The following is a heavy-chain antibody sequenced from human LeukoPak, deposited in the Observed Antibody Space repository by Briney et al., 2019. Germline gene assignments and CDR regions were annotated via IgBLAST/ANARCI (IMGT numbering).Heavy chain of an antibody. CDR2: INHSGST. V-gene: IGHV4-34*01. CDR1: GGSFSGYY. Sequence: PSETLSLTCAVYGGSFSGYYWSWIRQPPGKGLGWIGEINHSGSTNYNPSLKSRVTISVDTSKNQFSLKPSSVTAADTGVYYCARAKVVAATFYYSHGMDVWGQGTSVTVSS. D-gene: IGHD2-15*01. CDR3: ARAKVVAATFYYSHGMDV. J-gene: IGHJ6*02.